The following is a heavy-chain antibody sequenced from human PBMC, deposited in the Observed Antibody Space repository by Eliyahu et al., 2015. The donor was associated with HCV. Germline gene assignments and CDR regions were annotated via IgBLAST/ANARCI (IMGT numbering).Heavy chain of an antibody. D-gene: IGHD4-11*01. CDR1: GFTYDDYG. V-gene: IGHV3-9*01. CDR3: ARDTTYSAKGPFAY. J-gene: IGHJ4*02. Sequence: EVQLVESGGGLVQPGRSLRLSCAASGFTYDDYGMHWVRQAPGKGLEWVSGISWNSGIIYYAGSVEGRFTISRDSAKKSLFLQMSSLRAEDTALYYCARDTTYSAKGPFAYWGQGILVTVSS. CDR2: ISWNSGII.